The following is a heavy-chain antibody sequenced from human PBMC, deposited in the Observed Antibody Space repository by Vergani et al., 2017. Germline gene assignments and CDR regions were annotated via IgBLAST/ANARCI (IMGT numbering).Heavy chain of an antibody. CDR3: ARSSWDWLHYFDY. V-gene: IGHV4-39*01. Sequence: QLQLQESGPGLVKPSETLSLTCTVSGGSISSSNYYWGWIRQPPGKGLEWIGSIYFSGSTYYNPSLRSRVTISVDTSKNQFSLKLNSVTAADTAVYYCARSSWDWLHYFDYWGQGTLVIVSS. CDR2: IYFSGST. CDR1: GGSISSSNYY. J-gene: IGHJ4*02. D-gene: IGHD5-24*01.